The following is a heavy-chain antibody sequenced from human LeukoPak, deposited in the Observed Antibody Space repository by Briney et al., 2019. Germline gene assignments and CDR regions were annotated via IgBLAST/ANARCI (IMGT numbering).Heavy chain of an antibody. CDR1: GFTFSSYS. V-gene: IGHV3-21*01. Sequence: GGSLRLSCAASGFTFSSYSMNWVRQAPGKGLEWVSSISSSSSYIYYADSVKGRFTISRDNAKNSLYLQMNSLRAEDTAVYYCARREVGYCSSTSCPALDYYYYYMDVWGKGTTVTVSS. CDR3: ARREVGYCSSTSCPALDYYYYYMDV. CDR2: ISSSSSYI. D-gene: IGHD2-2*01. J-gene: IGHJ6*03.